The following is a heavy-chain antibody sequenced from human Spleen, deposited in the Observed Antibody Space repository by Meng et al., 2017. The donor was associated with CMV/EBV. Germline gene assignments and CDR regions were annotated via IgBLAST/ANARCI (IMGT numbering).Heavy chain of an antibody. CDR3: AMLGIAVAGADDY. Sequence: SETMSLTCTVSGGSISSYYWSWIRQPPGKGLEWNGYIYYSGSTNYNPSLKSRVPISVDTSKNQFSLKLSSVTAADTAVYYCAMLGIAVAGADDYWGQGTLVTVSS. J-gene: IGHJ4*02. CDR2: IYYSGST. V-gene: IGHV4-59*01. CDR1: GGSISSYY. D-gene: IGHD6-19*01.